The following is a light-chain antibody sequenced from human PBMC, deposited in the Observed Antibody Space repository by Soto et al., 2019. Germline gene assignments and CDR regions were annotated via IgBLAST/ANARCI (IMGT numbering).Light chain of an antibody. Sequence: EILLTQSPGTLSLSPGERDTLSCRASQSVSSNLAWYQQKPGQATRLLIYGASTRATGIPARFSGSGSGTEFTLTISSLQSEDFAFYYCQQYNNWPPVTFGPGTKVDIK. V-gene: IGKV3-15*01. CDR2: GAS. CDR1: QSVSSN. J-gene: IGKJ3*01. CDR3: QQYNNWPPVT.